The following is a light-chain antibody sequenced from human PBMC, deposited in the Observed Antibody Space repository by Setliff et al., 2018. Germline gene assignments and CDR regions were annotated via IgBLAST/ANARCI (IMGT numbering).Light chain of an antibody. J-gene: IGLJ1*01. Sequence: QSVLTQPASVSGSPGQSITISCTGTSSDVGGYNYVSRYQQHPGKAPKLMIYDVSNRPSGVSNRFSSSKSGNTASLTISGLQAEDEADYYCSSYTSSSTLVFGTGTKVTV. CDR2: DVS. V-gene: IGLV2-14*03. CDR1: SSDVGGYNY. CDR3: SSYTSSSTLV.